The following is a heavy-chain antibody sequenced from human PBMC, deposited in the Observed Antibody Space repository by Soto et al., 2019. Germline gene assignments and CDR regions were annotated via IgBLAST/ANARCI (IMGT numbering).Heavy chain of an antibody. D-gene: IGHD3-3*01. CDR2: FIPVYRTL. CDR3: APGVIWIGYFNVDS. J-gene: IGHJ4*02. CDR1: GGSFGKSA. Sequence: SVKVACKASGGSFGKSAINWVRQTPGQGLEWLGGFIPVYRTLNYAQKFQGRVTITADESTGTAYMTLSSLASDDTAVSYCAPGVIWIGYFNVDSWGQGTRVTVSS. V-gene: IGHV1-69*13.